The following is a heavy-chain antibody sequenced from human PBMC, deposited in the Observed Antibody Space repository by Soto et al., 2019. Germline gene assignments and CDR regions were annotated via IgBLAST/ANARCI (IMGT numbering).Heavy chain of an antibody. V-gene: IGHV4-59*08. CDR1: GGSISSYY. D-gene: IGHD3-22*01. Sequence: PSETLSLTCTVSGGSISSYYWSWIRQPPGKGLEWIGYIYYSGSTNYNPSLKSRVTISVDTSKNQFSLKLSSVTAADTAVYYCARLGGYHQALHTCGPATLVTVSS. CDR3: ARLGGYHQALHT. CDR2: IYYSGST. J-gene: IGHJ5*02.